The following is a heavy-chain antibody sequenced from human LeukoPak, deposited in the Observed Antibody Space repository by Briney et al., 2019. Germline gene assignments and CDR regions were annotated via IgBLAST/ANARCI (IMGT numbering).Heavy chain of an antibody. CDR1: GGSISSYY. V-gene: IGHV4-59*01. D-gene: IGHD3-22*01. J-gene: IGHJ6*02. CDR2: IYYSGST. Sequence: PSETLSLTCTVSGGSISSYYWSWIRQPPGKGLEWIGYIYYSGSTNYNPSLKSRVTISVDTSKNQFSLKLSSVTAADTAVYYCAGTPYYYDSSGYSYYYYGMDVWGQGTPVTVSS. CDR3: AGTPYYYDSSGYSYYYYGMDV.